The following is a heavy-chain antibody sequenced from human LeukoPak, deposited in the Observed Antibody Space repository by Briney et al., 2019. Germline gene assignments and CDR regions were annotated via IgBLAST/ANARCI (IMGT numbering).Heavy chain of an antibody. CDR2: IYSGGST. CDR1: GFTVSSNY. D-gene: IGHD6-13*01. CDR3: AKDWRGSSWYYFDY. Sequence: GGSLRLSCAASGFTVSSNYMSWVRQAPGKGLEWVSVIYSGGSTYYADSVKGRFTISRDNAKNSLYLQMNSLRAEDTALYYCAKDWRGSSWYYFDYWGQGTLVTVSS. V-gene: IGHV3-53*05. J-gene: IGHJ4*02.